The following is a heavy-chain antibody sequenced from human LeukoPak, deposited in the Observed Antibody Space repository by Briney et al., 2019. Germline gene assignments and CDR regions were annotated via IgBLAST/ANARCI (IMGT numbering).Heavy chain of an antibody. CDR3: AELDSSSPMY. Sequence: PGGSLRLSCAAPEFTLSSYWMRWVRQAPGKGLEWVANIKQDGSEKYYVDSVKGRFTISRDNAKNSLYLQMNSLRAEDTAVYYWAELDSSSPMYWGQGTLVTVSS. CDR1: EFTLSSYW. J-gene: IGHJ4*02. CDR2: IKQDGSEK. V-gene: IGHV3-7*02. D-gene: IGHD6-13*01.